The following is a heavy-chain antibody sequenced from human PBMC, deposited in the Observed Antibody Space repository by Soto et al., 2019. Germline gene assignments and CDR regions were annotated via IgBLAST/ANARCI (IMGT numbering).Heavy chain of an antibody. CDR3: ARDPGQDCSTTSCYHRGWFDP. J-gene: IGHJ5*02. Sequence: QVQLVQSGPEVKKPGSSVKVSCKASGGSCRSDVFSWVRQAPGQGLEWMGRIIPIFGAANYAQKFQDRVTITADEASSTVYMELSSLTSDDTAVYYCARDPGQDCSTTSCYHRGWFDPWGQGTLVTVSS. CDR2: IIPIFGAA. D-gene: IGHD2-2*01. CDR1: GGSCRSDV. V-gene: IGHV1-69*18.